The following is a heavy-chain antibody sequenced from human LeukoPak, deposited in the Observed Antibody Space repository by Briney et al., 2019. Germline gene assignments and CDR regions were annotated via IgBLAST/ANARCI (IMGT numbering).Heavy chain of an antibody. V-gene: IGHV3-30*02. CDR3: ARNLAVAGANWFDP. Sequence: PGGSLRLSCAASGFTFSSYGMHWVRQAPGKGLEWVAFIRYDGSNKYYADSVKGRFTISRDNSKNTLYLQMNSLRAEDTAVYYCARNLAVAGANWFDPWGQGTLVTVSS. CDR1: GFTFSSYG. D-gene: IGHD6-19*01. J-gene: IGHJ5*02. CDR2: IRYDGSNK.